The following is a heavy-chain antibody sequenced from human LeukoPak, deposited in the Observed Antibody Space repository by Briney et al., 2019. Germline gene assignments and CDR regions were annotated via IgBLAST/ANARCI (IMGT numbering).Heavy chain of an antibody. CDR2: INPKSGGT. J-gene: IGHJ5*02. CDR1: GYIFSDYY. D-gene: IGHD1-26*01. CDR3: ARGRRSRNIAGHWFDP. V-gene: IGHV1-2*02. Sequence: ASVKVSCKASGYIFSDYYINWVRQVPGQGLEWMGWINPKSGGTKYSQNFQGRVTMTRDTSISTVYMELSRLTSADTAVYYCARGRRSRNIAGHWFDPWGQGTLVTVSS.